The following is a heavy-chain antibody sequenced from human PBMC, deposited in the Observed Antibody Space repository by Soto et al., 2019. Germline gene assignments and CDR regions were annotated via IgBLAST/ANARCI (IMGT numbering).Heavy chain of an antibody. J-gene: IGHJ5*02. V-gene: IGHV4-39*01. CDR1: GGSISSSSYY. CDR3: ARHSPAISISEP. CDR2: IYYSGST. D-gene: IGHD3-3*01. Sequence: QLQLQESGPGLVKPSETLSLTCTVSGGSISSSSYYWGWIRQPPGKGLEWIGSIYYSGSTYYNRALKSRVTISVDTSKNQFSLKLSSVTAADTAVYYCARHSPAISISEPWGQGTLVTVSS.